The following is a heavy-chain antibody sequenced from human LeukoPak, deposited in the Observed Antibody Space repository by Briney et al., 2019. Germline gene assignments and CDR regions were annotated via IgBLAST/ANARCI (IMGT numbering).Heavy chain of an antibody. CDR2: INPNSGGT. CDR1: GYTFTGYY. J-gene: IGHJ4*02. Sequence: ASVKVSCKASGYTFTGYYMHWVRPAPGQGLEWMGWINPNSGGTNYAQKFQGRVTMTRDTSISTAYMELSRLRSDDTAVYYCARTPYCSGGSCYCVDYWGQGPVVTVSS. CDR3: ARTPYCSGGSCYCVDY. D-gene: IGHD2-15*01. V-gene: IGHV1-2*02.